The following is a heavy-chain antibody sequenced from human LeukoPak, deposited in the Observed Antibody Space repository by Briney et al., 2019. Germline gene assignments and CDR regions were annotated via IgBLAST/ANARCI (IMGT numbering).Heavy chain of an antibody. CDR3: ARAVGYSSGWRNKRHFDY. CDR2: IYRSGTT. Sequence: PSGTLSLTCAVSGGSISSTNWWSWVRQPPGKGLEWIGEIYRSGTTNYKPSLKSRVTISVDTSKNQFSLKLSSVTAADTAVYYCARAVGYSSGWRNKRHFDYWGQGTLVTVSS. V-gene: IGHV4-4*02. J-gene: IGHJ4*02. D-gene: IGHD6-19*01. CDR1: GGSISSTNW.